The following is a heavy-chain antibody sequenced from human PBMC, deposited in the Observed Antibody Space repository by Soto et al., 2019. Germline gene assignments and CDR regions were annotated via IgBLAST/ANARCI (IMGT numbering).Heavy chain of an antibody. J-gene: IGHJ4*02. Sequence: QVQLQESGPGLVKPSETLSLTCTVSGGSISSYYWSWIRQPPGKGLEWLGYIYYSGSTNYNPSLKSRVTISVDPSKNQFSLKRSSVTTADTAVYYCARGRRDSSGWSNFDYWGQGTLVTVSS. CDR3: ARGRRDSSGWSNFDY. V-gene: IGHV4-59*01. D-gene: IGHD6-19*01. CDR2: IYYSGST. CDR1: GGSISSYY.